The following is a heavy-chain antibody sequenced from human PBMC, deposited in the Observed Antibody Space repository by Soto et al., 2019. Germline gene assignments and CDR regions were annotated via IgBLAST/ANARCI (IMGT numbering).Heavy chain of an antibody. CDR1: GGTFSSYA. CDR2: IIPIFGTA. CDR3: ARFDCSGGSCYSRVSWFDP. V-gene: IGHV1-69*13. D-gene: IGHD2-15*01. Sequence: SVKISCKASGGTFSSYAISWVRQAPGQGLEWMRGIIPIFGTANYAQKFQGRVTITADESTSTAYMELSSLRSEDTAVYYCARFDCSGGSCYSRVSWFDPWGQGTLVTVSS. J-gene: IGHJ5*02.